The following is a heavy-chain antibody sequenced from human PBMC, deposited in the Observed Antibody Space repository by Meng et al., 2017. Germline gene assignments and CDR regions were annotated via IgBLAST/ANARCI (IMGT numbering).Heavy chain of an antibody. J-gene: IGHJ4*02. CDR2: INEFGST. Sequence: GRLQRWGAGLLRHSETLSLTCAVYGGSFSGYYWNWIRQPPGKGLEWIGEINEFGSTNYNPSLKSRVTILVDTSKNQFSLKLRSVTAADTAVYYCARQRGPDFWGQGSLVTRLL. V-gene: IGHV4-34*01. CDR1: GGSFSGYY. CDR3: ARQRGPDF. D-gene: IGHD5-12*01.